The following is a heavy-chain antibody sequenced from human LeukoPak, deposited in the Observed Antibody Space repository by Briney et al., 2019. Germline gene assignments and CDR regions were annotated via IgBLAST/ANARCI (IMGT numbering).Heavy chain of an antibody. CDR1: GFTVSSNY. CDR3: ARNYYDSSGEL. V-gene: IGHV3-53*01. CDR2: IYSGGST. J-gene: IGHJ4*02. Sequence: GGSLRLSCAASGFTVSSNYMSWVRQAPGKGLEWVSVIYSGGSTYYADSVKGRFTTSRDNFKNTLYLQMNSLRAEDTAVYYCARNYYDSSGELWGQGTLVTVSS. D-gene: IGHD3-22*01.